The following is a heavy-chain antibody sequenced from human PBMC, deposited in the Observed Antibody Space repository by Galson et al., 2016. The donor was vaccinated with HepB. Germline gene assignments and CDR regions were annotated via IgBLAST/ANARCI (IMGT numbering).Heavy chain of an antibody. CDR3: VQGSTAPAV. J-gene: IGHJ6*04. CDR2: ISRSGDST. CDR1: GFTFSNYG. D-gene: IGHD2-2*01. Sequence: SLRLSCAASGFTFSNYGMTWVRQAPGKGLAVVSSISRSGDSTDYADSVKGRFTISRDNSKNKLSLQMNSLTADDTAIYYCVQGSTAPAVWGKGTTVTVSS. V-gene: IGHV3-23*01.